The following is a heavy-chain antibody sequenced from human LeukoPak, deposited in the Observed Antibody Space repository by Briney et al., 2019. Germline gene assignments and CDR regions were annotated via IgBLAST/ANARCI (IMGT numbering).Heavy chain of an antibody. V-gene: IGHV3-9*03. CDR3: AKDFGPGPYSISWASFDY. J-gene: IGHJ4*02. CDR1: GFTFYDYA. Sequence: GGSLRLSCAACGFTFYDYAMHWVRQAPGKGLEWGSGLSLNSGSIDYADSVKGRFTISRDNAKNSLYLHMNSLRAEDMALYYCAKDFGPGPYSISWASFDYWGQGTLVTVSS. D-gene: IGHD6-13*01. CDR2: LSLNSGSI.